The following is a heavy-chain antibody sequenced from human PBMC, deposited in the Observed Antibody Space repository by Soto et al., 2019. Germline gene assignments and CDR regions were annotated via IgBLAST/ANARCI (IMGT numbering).Heavy chain of an antibody. D-gene: IGHD5-18*01. Sequence: SETLSLTCTVSGGSISSYYWSWIRQPPGKGLEWIGYIYYSGSTNYNPSLKSRVTISVDTSKNQFSLKLSSVTAADTAVYYCARVPTAMAEYYFDYWGQGTLVTVSS. J-gene: IGHJ4*02. CDR1: GGSISSYY. CDR3: ARVPTAMAEYYFDY. CDR2: IYYSGST. V-gene: IGHV4-59*01.